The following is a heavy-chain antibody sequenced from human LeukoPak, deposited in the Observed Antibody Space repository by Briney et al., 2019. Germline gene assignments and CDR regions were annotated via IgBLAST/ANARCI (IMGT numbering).Heavy chain of an antibody. CDR2: INPNSGGT. CDR3: ARDWVRGYSYGLLQRIR. J-gene: IGHJ4*02. Sequence: SVKVSCKASGYTFTSYDINWVRQAPGQGLEWMGWINPNSGGTNYAQKFQGRVTMTRDTSISTAYMELSGLRSDDTAVYYCARDWVRGYSYGLLQRIRWGQGTLVTVSS. V-gene: IGHV1-2*02. D-gene: IGHD5-18*01. CDR1: GYTFTSYD.